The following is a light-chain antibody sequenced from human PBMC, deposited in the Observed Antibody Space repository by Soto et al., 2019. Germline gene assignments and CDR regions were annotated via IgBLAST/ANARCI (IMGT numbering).Light chain of an antibody. Sequence: EIAVTQSPGTLVLSPGERATLSCRASQSVSSSYLAWYRQTPGQAPRLLIYGASSRATGIPDRFSGSGSGTDFTLTISRLEPEDFAVYFCQQYGSSPYTFGQGTKLEIK. V-gene: IGKV3-20*01. CDR2: GAS. CDR1: QSVSSSY. CDR3: QQYGSSPYT. J-gene: IGKJ2*01.